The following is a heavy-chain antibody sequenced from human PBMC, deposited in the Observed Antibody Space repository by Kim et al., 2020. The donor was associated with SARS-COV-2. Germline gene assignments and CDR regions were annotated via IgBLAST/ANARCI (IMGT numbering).Heavy chain of an antibody. J-gene: IGHJ4*02. CDR3: VKDPRRSSPFFLDF. Sequence: ADSVKGRFTISRDNSKNTLYLQMTSLRVEDTALYYCVKDPRRSSPFFLDFWGQGTLVTVSS. D-gene: IGHD3-16*02. V-gene: IGHV3-23*01.